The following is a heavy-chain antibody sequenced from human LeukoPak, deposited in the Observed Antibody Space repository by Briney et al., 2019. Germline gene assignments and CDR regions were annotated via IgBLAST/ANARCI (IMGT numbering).Heavy chain of an antibody. CDR2: IYYSGST. CDR3: ARGYGYSSGWYGHDAFDI. D-gene: IGHD6-19*01. J-gene: IGHJ3*02. CDR1: GGSISSSSYY. V-gene: IGHV4-39*01. Sequence: SETLSLTCTVSGGSISSSSYYWGWIRQPPGKGLEWIGSIYYSGSTYYNPSLKSRVTISVDTSKNQFSLKLSSVTAADTAVYYCARGYGYSSGWYGHDAFDIWGQGTMVTVSS.